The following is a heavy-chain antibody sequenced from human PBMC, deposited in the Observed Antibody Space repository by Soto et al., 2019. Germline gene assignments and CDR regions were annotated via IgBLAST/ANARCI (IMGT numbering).Heavy chain of an antibody. CDR3: ARGTGTSFDY. CDR2: IYYSGST. CDR1: SGPISSGAYY. Sequence: ASETLSLTCTVSSGPISSGAYYWSCIRQHPGKGLEWIGYIYYSGSTYYNPSLKSRVTVSVDTSKNQFSLKLSSVTAADTAVYYCARGTGTSFDYWGQGALVTVSS. V-gene: IGHV4-31*03. J-gene: IGHJ4*02. D-gene: IGHD1-7*01.